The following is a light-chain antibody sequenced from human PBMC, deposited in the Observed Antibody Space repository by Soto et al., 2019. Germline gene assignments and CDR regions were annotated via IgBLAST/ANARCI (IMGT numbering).Light chain of an antibody. CDR2: EVS. CDR3: NSYAGDIIRFV. J-gene: IGLJ1*01. Sequence: QSALTQPASVSGSPGQSVTISFTGTSSDVGAYKYVPWYQQHPGKAPKLMIYEVSNRPSGVSNRFSGSKSGNTASLTISGLQADDEADYYCNSYAGDIIRFVFGTGTKVTVL. CDR1: SSDVGAYKY. V-gene: IGLV2-14*01.